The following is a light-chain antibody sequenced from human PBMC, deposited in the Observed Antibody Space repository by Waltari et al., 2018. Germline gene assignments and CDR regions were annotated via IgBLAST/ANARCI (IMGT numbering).Light chain of an antibody. CDR1: QGISSY. J-gene: IGKJ3*01. CDR2: GGS. V-gene: IGKV1-9*01. CDR3: LQVNSYPFT. Sequence: IQLTQSPLSLSASVGDRVTITCRASQGISSYLAWYQQKAGRAPKLLIYGGSTLPNGVPSRFSGSGFGTDCTLTISSLQPEDFATYYCLQVNSYPFTFGPGTTVDIK.